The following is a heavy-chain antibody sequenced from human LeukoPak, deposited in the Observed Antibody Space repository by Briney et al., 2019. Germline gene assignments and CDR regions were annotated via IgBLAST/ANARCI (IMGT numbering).Heavy chain of an antibody. CDR2: IYYSGST. D-gene: IGHD2-8*01. J-gene: IGHJ5*02. V-gene: IGHV4-39*01. CDR3: ARHSNGVRA. CDR1: GGSISSSSYY. Sequence: SETLSPTCTVSGGSISSSSYYWGWIRQPPGKGLEWIGSIYYSGSTYYNPSLKSRVTISVDTSKNQFSLKLSSVTAADTAVYYCARHSNGVRAWGQGTLVTVSS.